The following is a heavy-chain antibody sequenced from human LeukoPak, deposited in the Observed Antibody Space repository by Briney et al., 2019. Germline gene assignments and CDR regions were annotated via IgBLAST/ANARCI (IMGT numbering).Heavy chain of an antibody. CDR2: ISAYNGNT. V-gene: IGHV1-18*01. CDR3: ARDRESAYYGSGSYYNDAFDI. CDR1: GYTFTSYG. D-gene: IGHD3-10*01. Sequence: ASVKVSCKASGYTFTSYGISWVRQAPGQGLEWMGWISAYNGNTNYAQKLQGRVTMTTDTSTSTAYMELRSLRSDDTAVYYCARDRESAYYGSGSYYNDAFDIWGQGTMVTVSS. J-gene: IGHJ3*02.